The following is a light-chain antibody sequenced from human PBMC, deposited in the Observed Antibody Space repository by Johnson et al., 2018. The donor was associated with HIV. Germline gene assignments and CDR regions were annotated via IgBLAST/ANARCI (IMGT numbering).Light chain of an antibody. CDR1: SSNIGNNF. V-gene: IGLV1-51*02. Sequence: QSVLSQPPSVSAAPGQKVTISCSGSSSNIGNNFVSWYQQLPGTAPKLLIYENNKRPSGIPARFSGSKSGTSATLGITGLQTGDEADYYCGTWDSSLSAGGNFFGTGTKVTVL. CDR2: ENN. CDR3: GTWDSSLSAGGNF. J-gene: IGLJ1*01.